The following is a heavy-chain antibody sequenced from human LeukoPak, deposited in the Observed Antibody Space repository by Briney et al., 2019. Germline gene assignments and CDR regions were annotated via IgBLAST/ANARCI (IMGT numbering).Heavy chain of an antibody. D-gene: IGHD6-19*01. J-gene: IGHJ4*02. CDR1: GFAFSSQA. CDR2: ISDSGSIT. V-gene: IGHV3-23*01. Sequence: GGSLRLSCAASGFAFSSQAMGWVRQAPGKGLEWVSVISDSGSITYYADAVKGRFTISRDNSKNTLFLQMNSLRAEDTAVYYCAKDARRTSGWYFFDYWGQGTLVTVSS. CDR3: AKDARRTSGWYFFDY.